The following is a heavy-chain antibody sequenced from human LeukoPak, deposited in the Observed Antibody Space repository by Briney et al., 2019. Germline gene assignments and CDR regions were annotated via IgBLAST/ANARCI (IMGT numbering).Heavy chain of an antibody. Sequence: ASMKVSCKASGYTFTNFDINWVRQATGQGLEWMGWMNPNTGNAGYAQKFQDRVTITWDASISTAYMELRSLRSDDTAVYYCARAAGIMTTFGGAPGAFDIWGQGTMVTVSS. CDR2: MNPNTGNA. J-gene: IGHJ3*02. V-gene: IGHV1-8*03. CDR1: GYTFTNFD. D-gene: IGHD3-16*01. CDR3: ARAAGIMTTFGGAPGAFDI.